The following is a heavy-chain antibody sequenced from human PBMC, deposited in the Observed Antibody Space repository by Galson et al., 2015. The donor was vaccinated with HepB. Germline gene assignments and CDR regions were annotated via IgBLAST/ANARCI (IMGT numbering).Heavy chain of an antibody. J-gene: IGHJ5*02. CDR2: IKSKAAGGTG. D-gene: IGHD5-12*01. CDR3: TSWLSGRAYTGYA. Sequence: SLRLSCAASGLIFSNAWLSWVRQVPGKGLEWVGRIKSKAAGGTGDYAAPVRGRFTISRDDSKNTLYLQMNSLKSEDTAVYFCTSWLSGRAYTGYAWGQGTLVTVSS. V-gene: IGHV3-15*01. CDR1: GLIFSNAW.